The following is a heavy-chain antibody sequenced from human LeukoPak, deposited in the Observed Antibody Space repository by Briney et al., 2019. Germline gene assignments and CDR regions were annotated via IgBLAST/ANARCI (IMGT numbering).Heavy chain of an antibody. D-gene: IGHD1-26*01. Sequence: GGSLRLSCAASRFIFSRYGMHWVRQAPGKGLEWVAFVRYDGSNTYYADSVRGRFTISRDNSKNTLHLQMNSLRAEDTAVYYCAKGGIGELLLASRVDYYYMDVWGKGTTVTISS. CDR1: RFIFSRYG. CDR3: AKGGIGELLLASRVDYYYMDV. J-gene: IGHJ6*03. CDR2: VRYDGSNT. V-gene: IGHV3-30*02.